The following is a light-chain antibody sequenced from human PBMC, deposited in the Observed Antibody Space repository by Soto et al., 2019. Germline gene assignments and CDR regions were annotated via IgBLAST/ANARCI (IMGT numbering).Light chain of an antibody. CDR3: QQYNNWSPYT. CDR1: QSVSSN. J-gene: IGKJ2*01. V-gene: IGKV3-15*01. CDR2: VAS. Sequence: EIVMTQSPATLSVSPGERATLSCRASQSVSSNLAWYQQKPGQAPRLLIYVASTRATAILARFSGRGSGTEFNLTTSSLQSEDLAVYYCQQYNNWSPYTFGQGTKLEIK.